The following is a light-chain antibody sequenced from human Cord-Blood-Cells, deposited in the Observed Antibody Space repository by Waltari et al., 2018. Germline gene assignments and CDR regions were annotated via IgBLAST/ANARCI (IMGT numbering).Light chain of an antibody. V-gene: IGKV1-39*01. CDR2: AAS. CDR1: QRISSY. CDR3: QQSYSTPYT. Sequence: DIQMSQSPSSPSASVGDRVTITCRASQRISSYLNWYQQKPGKAPKLLMYAASSLQSGVTSRFSGSGSGTDCTLTISSLQPEDFATYYCQQSYSTPYTFGQGTKLEIK. J-gene: IGKJ2*01.